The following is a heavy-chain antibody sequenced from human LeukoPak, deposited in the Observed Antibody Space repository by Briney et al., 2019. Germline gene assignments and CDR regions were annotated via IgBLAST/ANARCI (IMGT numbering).Heavy chain of an antibody. CDR1: GFTFSSYW. Sequence: GGSLRLSCAASGFTFSSYWMSWVRQAPGKGLEWVSYISSSGSTIYYADSVKGRFTISRDNAKNSLYLQMNSLRAEDTAVYYCAKELGIEVEGYFDYWGQGTLVTVSS. J-gene: IGHJ4*02. V-gene: IGHV3-48*04. CDR3: AKELGIEVEGYFDY. CDR2: ISSSGSTI. D-gene: IGHD7-27*01.